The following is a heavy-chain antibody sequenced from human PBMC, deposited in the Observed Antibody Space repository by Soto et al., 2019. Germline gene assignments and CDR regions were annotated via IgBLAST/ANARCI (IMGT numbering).Heavy chain of an antibody. CDR3: ARDPPVRRSWNDREAFDI. CDR2: INTNNGNT. V-gene: IGHV1-18*01. J-gene: IGHJ3*02. D-gene: IGHD1-1*01. CDR1: GYTFTSYG. Sequence: GASVKVSCKASGYTFTSYGISWVRQAPGQGLEWMAWINTNNGNTNYAQKFQGRVTVTTDTSTSTAYMELRSLRSDDTAVYYCARDPPVRRSWNDREAFDIWGQGTMVTVSS.